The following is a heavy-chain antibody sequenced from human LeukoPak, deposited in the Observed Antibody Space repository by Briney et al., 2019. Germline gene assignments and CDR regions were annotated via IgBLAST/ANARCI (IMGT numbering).Heavy chain of an antibody. D-gene: IGHD2-15*01. CDR3: TTAVVGCSGGSCYVADY. Sequence: GGSLRLSCAASGFTVSSNYMSWVRQAPGKGLEWVGRIKSKTDGGTTDYAAPVKGRFTISRDDSKNTLYLQMNSLKTEDTAVYYCTTAVVGCSGGSCYVADYWGQGTLVTVSS. CDR1: GFTVSSNY. J-gene: IGHJ4*02. V-gene: IGHV3-15*01. CDR2: IKSKTDGGTT.